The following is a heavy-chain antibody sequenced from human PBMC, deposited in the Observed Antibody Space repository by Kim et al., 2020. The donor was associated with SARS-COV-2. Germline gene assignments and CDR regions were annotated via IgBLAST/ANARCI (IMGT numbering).Heavy chain of an antibody. D-gene: IGHD6-19*01. J-gene: IGHJ2*01. V-gene: IGHV1-3*04. CDR3: ARVLYDSGWSGWYFDL. Sequence: ASVKVSCKASGYTFTTYAMHWVRQAPGQRLEWMGWINTGNGNTKYSQKFQGRVTITRDTSASTAYMELSSLRSEDTAVYYCARVLYDSGWSGWYFDLWGRGTLVTVSS. CDR2: INTGNGNT. CDR1: GYTFTTYA.